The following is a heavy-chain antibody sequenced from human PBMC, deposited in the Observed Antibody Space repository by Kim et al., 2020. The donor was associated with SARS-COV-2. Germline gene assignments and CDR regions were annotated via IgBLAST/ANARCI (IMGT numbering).Heavy chain of an antibody. V-gene: IGHV3-7*01. Sequence: GGSLRLSCAASGFTFSSYWMSWVRQAPGKGLEWVANIKQDGSEKYYVDSVKGRFTISRDNAKNSLYLQMNSLRAEDTAVYYCARVEGYDYVWGSYPPNLDYWGQGTLVTVSS. CDR2: IKQDGSEK. CDR3: ARVEGYDYVWGSYPPNLDY. CDR1: GFTFSSYW. D-gene: IGHD3-16*02. J-gene: IGHJ4*02.